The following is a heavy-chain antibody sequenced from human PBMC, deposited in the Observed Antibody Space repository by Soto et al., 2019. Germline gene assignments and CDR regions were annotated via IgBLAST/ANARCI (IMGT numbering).Heavy chain of an antibody. J-gene: IGHJ6*02. Sequence: SETLSLTCAVSGGSISNNNCWNWVRQPPGKGLEWIGEIYHTGTTNYNPSLKSRVTISLEQSKNQFSLKLTSVTVADTAVYYCARRRITTFGVIITGYGMDVWGQGTTVTVS. D-gene: IGHD3-3*01. CDR2: IYHTGTT. CDR1: GGSISNNNC. CDR3: ARRRITTFGVIITGYGMDV. V-gene: IGHV4-4*02.